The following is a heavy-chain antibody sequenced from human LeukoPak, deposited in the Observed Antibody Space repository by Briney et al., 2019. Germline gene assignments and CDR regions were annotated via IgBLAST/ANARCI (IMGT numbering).Heavy chain of an antibody. J-gene: IGHJ6*02. D-gene: IGHD3-10*01. V-gene: IGHV3-23*01. CDR1: GFTFSSYV. CDR3: AKASRIPLLWFGEASNGMDV. Sequence: PGGSLRLSCAASGFTFSSYVMNWVRQAPGKGLEWVSAISGSGGSTYYAHSVKGRFTISRDNAKNSLYLQMNSLRAGDTALYYCAKASRIPLLWFGEASNGMDVWGQGTTVTVSS. CDR2: ISGSGGST.